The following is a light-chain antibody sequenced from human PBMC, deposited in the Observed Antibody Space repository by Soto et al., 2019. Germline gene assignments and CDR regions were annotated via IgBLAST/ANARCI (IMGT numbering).Light chain of an antibody. CDR3: VLLYGGAWV. Sequence: QSVLTQPPSASGSPGQSVTISCTGTSSDVGGYNYVSWYQQHPGKAPKLMIYEVSKRPSGVPDRFSGSKSGNTASLTVSGLQAEDEADYYCVLLYGGAWVFGGGTKLTVL. J-gene: IGLJ3*02. CDR2: EVS. CDR1: SSDVGGYNY. V-gene: IGLV2-8*01.